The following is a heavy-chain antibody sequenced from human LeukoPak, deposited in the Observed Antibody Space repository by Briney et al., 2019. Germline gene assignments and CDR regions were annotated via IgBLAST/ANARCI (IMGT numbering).Heavy chain of an antibody. V-gene: IGHV3-23*01. J-gene: IGHJ4*02. CDR2: ISGSGAST. CDR3: AKDKQYYDFWSGYRHFDY. CDR1: GLTFSSYV. D-gene: IGHD3-3*01. Sequence: GGSLRLSCAASGLTFSSYVMSWVRQAPGKGLEWVSVISGSGASTYYADSVKGRFTISRDNSKNTLYLQMNGLRAEDTAVYYCAKDKQYYDFWSGYRHFDYWGQGTLVTVSS.